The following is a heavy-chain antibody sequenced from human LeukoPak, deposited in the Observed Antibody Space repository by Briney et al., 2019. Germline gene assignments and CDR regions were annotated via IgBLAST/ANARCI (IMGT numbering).Heavy chain of an antibody. D-gene: IGHD2-2*01. J-gene: IGHJ6*03. CDR1: GGSLSSYY. Sequence: SETLSLTCTVSGGSLSSYYWSWIRQPAGKGLEWIGRIYTSGSTNYNPSLKSRVTMSVDTSKNQFSLKLSSVTAADTAVYYCARGWSSSTSPYYYYYMDVWGKGTTVTISS. V-gene: IGHV4-4*07. CDR2: IYTSGST. CDR3: ARGWSSSTSPYYYYYMDV.